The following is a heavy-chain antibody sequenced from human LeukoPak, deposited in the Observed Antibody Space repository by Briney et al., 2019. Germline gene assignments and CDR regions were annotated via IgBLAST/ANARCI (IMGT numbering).Heavy chain of an antibody. CDR1: GYSFISYW. V-gene: IGHV5-51*01. D-gene: IGHD4/OR15-4a*01. Sequence: GESLKISCKGSGYSFISYWIGWVRQMPGKGLEWMGIMFPGDSDTRYSPSFQGQVTISADKSINTAYLQWSNLKASDTAMYYCARHKQPLGANDYWGQGTLVTVSS. J-gene: IGHJ4*02. CDR3: ARHKQPLGANDY. CDR2: MFPGDSDT.